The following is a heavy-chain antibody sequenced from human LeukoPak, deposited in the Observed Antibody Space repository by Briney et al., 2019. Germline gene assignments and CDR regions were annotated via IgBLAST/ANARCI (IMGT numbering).Heavy chain of an antibody. D-gene: IGHD4-23*01. Sequence: SETLSLTCTVSGGSMSSYYWSWIRQPPGKGLEWIGYIYYSGSTNYNPSLKSRVTISVDTSKNQFSLKLSSVTAADTAVYYCARSYGGNRWHGFDIWGQGTMDTVSS. CDR1: GGSMSSYY. CDR2: IYYSGST. V-gene: IGHV4-59*01. J-gene: IGHJ3*02. CDR3: ARSYGGNRWHGFDI.